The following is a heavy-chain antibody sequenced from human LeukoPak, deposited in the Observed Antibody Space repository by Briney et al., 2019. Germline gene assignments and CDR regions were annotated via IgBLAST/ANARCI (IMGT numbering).Heavy chain of an antibody. CDR1: DDSISSYY. J-gene: IGHJ4*02. Sequence: SETLSLTCTVSDDSISSYYWSWIRQPPGRGLEWIGYIYYSGGTNYNPSLKSRVTISVDTSKNQFFLILSSVTAADTAVYYCARIYGDYVDYWGQGTLVTVSS. V-gene: IGHV4-59*01. D-gene: IGHD4-17*01. CDR3: ARIYGDYVDY. CDR2: IYYSGGT.